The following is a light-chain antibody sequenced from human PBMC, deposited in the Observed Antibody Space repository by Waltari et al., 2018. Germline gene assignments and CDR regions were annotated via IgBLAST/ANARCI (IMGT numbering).Light chain of an antibody. CDR1: QTVSSYY. CDR3: QQFGNTLWT. Sequence: EIVLTQSPGTLSLSPGERTPLSCRASQTVSSYYLAWYQQKPGLAPTLLVYGASTRAPGTPYRFSGSGSGTDFTLTISRLEPEDFAVYYCQQFGNTLWTFGQGTRIEIK. J-gene: IGKJ1*01. V-gene: IGKV3-20*01. CDR2: GAS.